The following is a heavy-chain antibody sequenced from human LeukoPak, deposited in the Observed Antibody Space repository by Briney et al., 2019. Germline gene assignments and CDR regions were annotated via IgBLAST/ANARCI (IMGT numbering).Heavy chain of an antibody. V-gene: IGHV3-23*01. D-gene: IGHD2-15*01. J-gene: IGHJ4*02. Sequence: GGSLRLSCAASGFTFSSYAMSWVRQAPGKGLEWVSTISGIGNSTYYADSVRGRFTISSDNSKNTMFLQMSSLRAEDTAIYYCAKGRGYCRGGSCYSDYWGQGTLVTVSS. CDR1: GFTFSSYA. CDR3: AKGRGYCRGGSCYSDY. CDR2: ISGIGNST.